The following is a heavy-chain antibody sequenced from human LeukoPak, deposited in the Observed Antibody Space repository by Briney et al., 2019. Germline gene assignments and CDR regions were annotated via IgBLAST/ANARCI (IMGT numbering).Heavy chain of an antibody. J-gene: IGHJ6*02. Sequence: GRSLRLSCAASGFTFSSYGMHWVRQAPGKGLEWVAVIWYDGSNKYYADSVKGRFTISRDNSKNTLYLQMNSLRAEDTAVYYCAREALYDSKSGMDVWGQGTTVTVS. CDR3: AREALYDSKSGMDV. CDR1: GFTFSSYG. D-gene: IGHD3-22*01. V-gene: IGHV3-33*01. CDR2: IWYDGSNK.